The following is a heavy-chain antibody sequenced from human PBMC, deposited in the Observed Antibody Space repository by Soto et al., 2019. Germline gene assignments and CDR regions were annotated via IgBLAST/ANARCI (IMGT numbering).Heavy chain of an antibody. V-gene: IGHV3-11*01. J-gene: IGHJ5*02. D-gene: IGHD3-16*01. CDR3: AREGEYWFDH. Sequence: GSLRPSCLAAGFNFSDHYMTWIRQAPGKGLEWVSSISSSGTTKEYADSVKGRFTISRDNAKNSLSLQMNSLRSEDTAVYYCAREGEYWFDHWGQGPLVTVSS. CDR2: ISSSGTTK. CDR1: GFNFSDHY.